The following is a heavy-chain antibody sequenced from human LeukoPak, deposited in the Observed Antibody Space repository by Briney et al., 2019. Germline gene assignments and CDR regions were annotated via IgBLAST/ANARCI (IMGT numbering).Heavy chain of an antibody. J-gene: IGHJ6*02. CDR2: IYPGDSDT. V-gene: IGHV5-51*01. CDR1: GYSFTSYW. CDR3: ARRQGFPPRKNYYYYGMDV. Sequence: GESLKISCKGSGYSFTSYWIGWVRQMPGKGLEWMGIIYPGDSDTRYSPSFQGQVTISADKSISTAYLQWGSLKASDTAMYYCARRQGFPPRKNYYYYGMDVWGQGTTVTVSS.